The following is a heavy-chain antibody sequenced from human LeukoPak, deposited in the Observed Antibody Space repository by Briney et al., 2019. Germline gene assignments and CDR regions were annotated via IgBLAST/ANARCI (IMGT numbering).Heavy chain of an antibody. V-gene: IGHV3-30*02. CDR2: IRYDGSNK. J-gene: IGHJ1*01. CDR3: AKVVPAASRWYFQH. CDR1: GFTFSSYG. D-gene: IGHD2-2*01. Sequence: PGGSLRLSCAASGFTFSSYGTHWVRQAPGKGLEWVAFIRYDGSNKYYADSVKGRFTISRDNSKNTLYLQMNSLRAEDTAVYYCAKVVPAASRWYFQHWGQGTLVTVSS.